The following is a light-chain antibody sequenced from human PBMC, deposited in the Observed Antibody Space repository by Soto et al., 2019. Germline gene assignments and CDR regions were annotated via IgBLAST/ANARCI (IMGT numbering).Light chain of an antibody. Sequence: AIQLTQSPSSLSASVGDRVTITCRASQGISSALAWYQQKPGKAPKLLIYDASSLESGVPSRFSGSGSGTVFTLTSSSLPPDYFATYYCQQFNSNPPYTFGQGTKLEIK. J-gene: IGKJ2*01. CDR3: QQFNSNPPYT. CDR1: QGISSA. V-gene: IGKV1-13*02. CDR2: DAS.